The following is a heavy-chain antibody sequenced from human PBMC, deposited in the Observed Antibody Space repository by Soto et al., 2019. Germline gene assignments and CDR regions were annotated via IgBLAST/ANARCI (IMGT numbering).Heavy chain of an antibody. CDR3: ARQYQLLYSYRFDP. D-gene: IGHD2-2*02. CDR2: INPNSGGT. Sequence: ASVKVSCKASGYTFTGYYMHWVRQAPGQGPEWMGWINPNSGGTNYAQKIQGRVTMTRDTSISTAYMELSRLRSDDTAVYYCARQYQLLYSYRFDPWGQGTLLSV. V-gene: IGHV1-2*02. CDR1: GYTFTGYY. J-gene: IGHJ5*02.